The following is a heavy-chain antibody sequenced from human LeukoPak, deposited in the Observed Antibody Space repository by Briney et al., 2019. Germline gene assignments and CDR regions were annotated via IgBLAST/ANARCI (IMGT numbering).Heavy chain of an antibody. Sequence: ASVKVSCKASGYTFTSYGISWVRQAPGQGLEWMGWISAYNGNTNYAQKLQGRVTMTRDTSISTAYMELSSLMPEDTAVYYCARGLPKAVFGVVIEDWGQGTLVTVSS. CDR3: ARGLPKAVFGVVIED. V-gene: IGHV1-18*01. D-gene: IGHD3-3*01. J-gene: IGHJ1*01. CDR1: GYTFTSYG. CDR2: ISAYNGNT.